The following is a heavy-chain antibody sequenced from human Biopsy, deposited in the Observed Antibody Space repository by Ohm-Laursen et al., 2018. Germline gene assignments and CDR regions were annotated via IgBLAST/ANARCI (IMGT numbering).Heavy chain of an antibody. D-gene: IGHD1-1*01. CDR3: AADINVWNVNY. J-gene: IGHJ4*02. V-gene: IGHV1-24*01. CDR2: FAPENGKT. CDR1: GYTLTELS. Sequence: SVKVSCKVSGYTLTELSMHWVRQAPGKGLEWMGGFAPENGKTVYAQNFQARVSTTEDASTDTAYMELRSLRSEDTAVYYCAADINVWNVNYWGQGTQVTVSS.